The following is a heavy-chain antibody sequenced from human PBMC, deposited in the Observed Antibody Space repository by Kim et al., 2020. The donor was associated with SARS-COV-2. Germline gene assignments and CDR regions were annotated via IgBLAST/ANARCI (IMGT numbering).Heavy chain of an antibody. V-gene: IGHV1-69*13. D-gene: IGHD3-10*01. CDR1: GGTFSSYA. CDR3: ARDGGMVQGARRYYYGMDV. CDR2: LIPIFGTA. J-gene: IGHJ6*02. Sequence: SVKVSCKASGGTFSSYAISWVRQDPGQGLEWMGGLIPIFGTANYAQKFQCRVTITADGSTSTAYMELSSLRSEDTAVYYCARDGGMVQGARRYYYGMDVWGQGTTVTGSS.